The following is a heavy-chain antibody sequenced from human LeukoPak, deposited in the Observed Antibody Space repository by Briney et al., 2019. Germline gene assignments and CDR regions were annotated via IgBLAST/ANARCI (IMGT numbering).Heavy chain of an antibody. CDR3: AREPKHVGYGSSTSCQAQFDP. D-gene: IGHD2-2*01. CDR1: GYTFTSYG. CDR2: ISAYNGNT. Sequence: ASVKVSRKASGYTFTSYGLSWVRQAPGQGLEWMGWISAYNGNTNYAQKLQGRVTMTTDTSTSTAYMELRSLRSDDTAVYDCAREPKHVGYGSSTSCQAQFDPWGQGTLVTVSS. V-gene: IGHV1-18*01. J-gene: IGHJ5*02.